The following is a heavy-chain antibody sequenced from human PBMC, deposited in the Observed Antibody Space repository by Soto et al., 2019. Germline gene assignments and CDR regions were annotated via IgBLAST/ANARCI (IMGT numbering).Heavy chain of an antibody. V-gene: IGHV1-46*01. CDR3: ARVPVVVPVQFDY. J-gene: IGHJ4*02. CDR1: GYTFTSYY. CDR2: INPSNGST. D-gene: IGHD2-2*01. Sequence: GASVKVSCKASGYTFTSYYMHWVRQAPGQGLEWMGRINPSNGSTSYAQKFQGRVTMTTDTSTSTAYMELRSLRSDDTAVYYCARVPVVVPVQFDYWGQGTLVTAPQ.